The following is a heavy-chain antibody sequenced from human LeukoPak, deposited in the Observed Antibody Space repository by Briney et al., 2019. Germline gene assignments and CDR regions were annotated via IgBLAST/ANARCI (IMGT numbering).Heavy chain of an antibody. Sequence: PSETLSLTCTVSSGSVSTYYWTWIRQPPGKRLEWIGFIHYTGSTNYNPSLKSRVTISVDTSKNQFSLKLNSVTAADTAVYYCARSSGSRYYIDYWGQGTLVTVSS. D-gene: IGHD1-26*01. CDR1: SGSVSTYY. CDR3: ARSSGSRYYIDY. V-gene: IGHV4-59*02. CDR2: IHYTGST. J-gene: IGHJ4*02.